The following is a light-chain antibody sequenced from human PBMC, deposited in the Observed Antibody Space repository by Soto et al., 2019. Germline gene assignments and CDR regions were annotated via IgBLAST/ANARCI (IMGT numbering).Light chain of an antibody. V-gene: IGKV3-20*01. CDR1: QSITNNF. Sequence: EILLTQSPATPSLSPGERATLSCRASQSITNNFLAWYQHKPGQAPRLLIYGASTRASGIPDRFSGSGSGTDFTFAIDGLEPEDFALYFCHQYGGSMETFGQGTKVEI. CDR2: GAS. J-gene: IGKJ1*01. CDR3: HQYGGSMET.